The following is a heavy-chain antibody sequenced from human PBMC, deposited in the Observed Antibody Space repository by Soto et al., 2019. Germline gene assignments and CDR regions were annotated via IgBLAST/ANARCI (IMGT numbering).Heavy chain of an antibody. J-gene: IGHJ4*01. Sequence: ASVKVSCKGSGNTFTYVYLHWVRQAPGQALEWMGWITPFNGNTKYAQKFQDRVTFTGDTSLNTAYMELSSLRFDDTAVYYCARDSGYGSGSSVNHYLDYWGHGTLVTVSS. V-gene: IGHV1-45*02. CDR3: ARDSGYGSGSSVNHYLDY. CDR2: ITPFNGNT. D-gene: IGHD3-10*01. CDR1: GNTFTYVY.